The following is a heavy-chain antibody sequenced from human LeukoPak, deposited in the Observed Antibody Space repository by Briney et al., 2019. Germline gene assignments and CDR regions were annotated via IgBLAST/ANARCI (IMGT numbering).Heavy chain of an antibody. V-gene: IGHV3-30*18. CDR1: GFTFSSYG. D-gene: IGHD4-17*01. J-gene: IGHJ4*02. Sequence: GRSLRLSCAASGFTFSSYGMHWVRQAPGKGLEWVATISYDGSNEYYAESVKGRFTISRDNSKNTLYLQMNSLRVEDTAVHYCAKDLEDGDHEYSFDYWGQGTLVTVSS. CDR3: AKDLEDGDHEYSFDY. CDR2: ISYDGSNE.